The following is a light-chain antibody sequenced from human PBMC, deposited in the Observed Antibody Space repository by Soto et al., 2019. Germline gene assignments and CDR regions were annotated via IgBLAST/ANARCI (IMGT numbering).Light chain of an antibody. J-gene: IGLJ1*01. CDR2: EGS. CDR3: CSFAGSSTFYV. CDR1: SGDVGSSNL. Sequence: QSVLTQPASVSGSPGQSITISCTGTSGDVGSSNLVSWYQQHPGKAPKLIIYEGSRRPSGVSGRFSGSKSGNTASLTISGLQAEDEADYCCCSFAGSSTFYVFGTGTKVTVL. V-gene: IGLV2-23*01.